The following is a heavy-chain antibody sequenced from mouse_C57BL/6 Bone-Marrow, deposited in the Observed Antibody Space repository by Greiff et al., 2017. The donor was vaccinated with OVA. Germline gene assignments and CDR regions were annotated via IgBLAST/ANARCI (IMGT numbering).Heavy chain of an antibody. J-gene: IGHJ4*01. CDR1: GFSLTSYA. CDR2: IWTGGGT. CDR3: ARNDYSNLYAMDY. V-gene: IGHV2-9-1*01. Sequence: VQLQQSGPGLVAPSQSLSITCTVSGFSLTSYAISWVRQPPGKGLEWLGVIWTGGGTNYNSALKSRLSISKDNSKSKVFLKMNSLQTDDTARYXCARNDYSNLYAMDYWGQGTSVTVSS. D-gene: IGHD2-5*01.